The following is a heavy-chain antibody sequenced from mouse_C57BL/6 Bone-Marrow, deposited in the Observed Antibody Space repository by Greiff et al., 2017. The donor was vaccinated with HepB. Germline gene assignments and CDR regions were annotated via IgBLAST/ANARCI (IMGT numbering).Heavy chain of an antibody. Sequence: EVQVVESGPGLVKPSQSLSLTCSVTGYSITSGYYWNWIRQFPGNKLEWMGYISYDGSNNYNPSLKNRISITRDTSKNQFFLKLNAVTTEDTATYYCARDGKFWYFDVWGTGTTVTVSS. CDR1: GYSITSGYY. V-gene: IGHV3-6*01. CDR3: ARDGKFWYFDV. J-gene: IGHJ1*03. CDR2: ISYDGSN. D-gene: IGHD4-1*01.